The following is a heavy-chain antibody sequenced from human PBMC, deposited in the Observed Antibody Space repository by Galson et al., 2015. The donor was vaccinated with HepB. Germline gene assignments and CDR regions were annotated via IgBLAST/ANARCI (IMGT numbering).Heavy chain of an antibody. Sequence: SVKVSCKAFGGTFTRYAISWVRQAPGQGLEWMGGIIPIFGTTNYTQKFQGRVTLTADESTSTAYMELSSLRSEDAAVYYCARAPHYYDSSGYYETKSAFDIWGQGTMVTVSS. V-gene: IGHV1-69*13. J-gene: IGHJ3*02. CDR1: GGTFTRYA. CDR2: IIPIFGTT. D-gene: IGHD3-22*01. CDR3: ARAPHYYDSSGYYETKSAFDI.